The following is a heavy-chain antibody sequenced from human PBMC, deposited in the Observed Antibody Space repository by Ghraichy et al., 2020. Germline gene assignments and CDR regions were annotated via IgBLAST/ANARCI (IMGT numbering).Heavy chain of an antibody. CDR1: GGSISNSTYY. D-gene: IGHD3-3*02. J-gene: IGHJ4*02. Sequence: SETLSLTCIVSGGSISNSTYYWGWVRQPPGKGLEWIGKVYYSGSAYYNSSLKSRVTISVDTSQNQFSLRLSSVTAADTAVYYCARHIRIALAGGGFDSWGQGTLVTVSS. CDR2: VYYSGSA. V-gene: IGHV4-39*01. CDR3: ARHIRIALAGGGFDS.